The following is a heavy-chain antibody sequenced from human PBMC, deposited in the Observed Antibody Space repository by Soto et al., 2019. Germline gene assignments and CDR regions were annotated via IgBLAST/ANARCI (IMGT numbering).Heavy chain of an antibody. CDR2: IYYSGRT. V-gene: IGHV4-31*03. CDR3: ARDLEGAPISYGLDV. D-gene: IGHD1-26*01. CDR1: GGSISSGTYY. Sequence: LSLTCTVSGGSISSGTYYWSWIRQHPGKGLEWIGYIYYSGRTYYNPSLKSRVYISIDTSENQLSLELSSVTAADTAVYYCARDLEGAPISYGLDVWGQGTTVTVSS. J-gene: IGHJ6*02.